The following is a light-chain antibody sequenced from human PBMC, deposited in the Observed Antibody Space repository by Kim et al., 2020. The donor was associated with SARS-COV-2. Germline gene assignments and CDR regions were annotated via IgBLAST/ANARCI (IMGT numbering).Light chain of an antibody. Sequence: ETVMTQSPAALSVSPGERATLPCRTSQNIGINLAWYQQKPGQAPRLLIYGASTRATGISDRFSGSGSGTDFTLTISSLQSEDLAVYYCQQYGDWPYVFGQGTKLEI. CDR1: QNIGIN. CDR3: QQYGDWPYV. V-gene: IGKV3-15*01. J-gene: IGKJ2*01. CDR2: GAS.